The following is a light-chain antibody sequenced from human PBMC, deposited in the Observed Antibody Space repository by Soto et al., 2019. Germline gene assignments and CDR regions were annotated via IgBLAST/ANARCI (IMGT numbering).Light chain of an antibody. V-gene: IGLV2-14*01. Sequence: QSALTQPASVSGSPGQSITMSCTGTSSDVGSYDFVSWYQQHPGKAPKLLIYEVSNRPSGVSARFSGSKSDNTASLTISGFKAADEADYFCSSYSSSTVRYVFGSGTKVTVL. CDR1: SSDVGSYDF. CDR2: EVS. CDR3: SSYSSSTVRYV. J-gene: IGLJ1*01.